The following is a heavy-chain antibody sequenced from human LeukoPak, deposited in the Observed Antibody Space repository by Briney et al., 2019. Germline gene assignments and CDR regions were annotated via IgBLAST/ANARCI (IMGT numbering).Heavy chain of an antibody. CDR1: GFTFSSYA. V-gene: IGHV3-23*01. Sequence: PGGSLRLSCAASGFTFSSYAMSWVRQAPGKGLEWVSAISGSGGSTYYADSVKGRFTVSRDNSKNTLYLQMNSLRAEDTAVYYCAKDGAGRGYSYAWGQGTLVTVSA. D-gene: IGHD5-18*01. CDR2: ISGSGGST. J-gene: IGHJ4*02. CDR3: AKDGAGRGYSYA.